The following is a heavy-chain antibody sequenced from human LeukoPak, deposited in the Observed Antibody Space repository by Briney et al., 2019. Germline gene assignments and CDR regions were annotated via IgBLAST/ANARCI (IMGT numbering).Heavy chain of an antibody. Sequence: SETLSLTCTVSGGSISSSSDYWGWIRQPPGKGLECIGSIYYSGSTYYNPSLKSRVTISVDTSKNQFSLKLSSVTAADTAVYYCARRFLEWLLPYSRWFDPWGQGTLVTVSS. V-gene: IGHV4-39*01. CDR3: ARRFLEWLLPYSRWFDP. CDR1: GGSISSSSDY. CDR2: IYYSGST. J-gene: IGHJ5*02. D-gene: IGHD3-3*01.